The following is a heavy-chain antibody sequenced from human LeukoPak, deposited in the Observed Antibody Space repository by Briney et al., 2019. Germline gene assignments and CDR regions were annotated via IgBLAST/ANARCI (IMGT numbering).Heavy chain of an antibody. CDR3: ARDPDSSGATDYFDY. Sequence: ASVKVSCKASGYTFTSYGISWVRQAPGQGLEWMGWISAYNGNTNYAQKLQGRVTMTTDTSTSTAYMELWSLRSDDTAVYYCARDPDSSGATDYFDYWGQGTLVTVSS. V-gene: IGHV1-18*01. CDR2: ISAYNGNT. CDR1: GYTFTSYG. D-gene: IGHD6-19*01. J-gene: IGHJ4*02.